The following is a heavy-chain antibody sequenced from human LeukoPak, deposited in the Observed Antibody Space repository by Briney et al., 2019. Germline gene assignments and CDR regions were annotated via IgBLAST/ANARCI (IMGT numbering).Heavy chain of an antibody. CDR2: ISSSSSTI. D-gene: IGHD3-16*02. CDR3: AKAEDYVWGSYRSFDY. J-gene: IGHJ4*02. Sequence: GGSLRLSCAASGFTFSSYSMNWVRQAPGKGLEWVSYISSSSSTIYYADSVKGRFTISRDNAKNSLYLQMNSLRAEDTAVYYCAKAEDYVWGSYRSFDYWGQGTLVTVSS. CDR1: GFTFSSYS. V-gene: IGHV3-48*01.